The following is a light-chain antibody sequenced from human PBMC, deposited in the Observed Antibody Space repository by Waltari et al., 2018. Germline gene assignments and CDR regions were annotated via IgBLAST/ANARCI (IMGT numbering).Light chain of an antibody. CDR1: QNISRW. CDR3: QQYSGYPFT. Sequence: DIHMTQSPSTLSASVGDRVTITCRASQNISRWLAWYQQRPGKAPKLLISDASFLQSGVPSRCSGSGSVTAFTLTISSLQPDDFAIYYCQQYSGYPFTFGPGTKVEIK. J-gene: IGKJ3*01. CDR2: DAS. V-gene: IGKV1-5*01.